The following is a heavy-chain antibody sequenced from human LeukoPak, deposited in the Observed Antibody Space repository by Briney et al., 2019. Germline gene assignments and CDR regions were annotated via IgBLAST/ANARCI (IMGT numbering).Heavy chain of an antibody. CDR2: INHSGST. CDR1: GGSFSGYY. CDR3: ARLLKFDDSSGYYGYYFDY. J-gene: IGHJ4*02. Sequence: PSETLSLTCAVYGGSFSGYYWSWIRQPPGKGLEWIGEINHSGSTNYNPSLKSRVTISVDTSKNQFSLKLSSVTAADTAVYYCARLLKFDDSSGYYGYYFDYWGQGTLVTVSS. V-gene: IGHV4-34*01. D-gene: IGHD3-22*01.